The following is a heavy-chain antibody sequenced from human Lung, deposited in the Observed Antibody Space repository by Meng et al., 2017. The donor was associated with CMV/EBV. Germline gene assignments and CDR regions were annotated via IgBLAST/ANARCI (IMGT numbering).Heavy chain of an antibody. V-gene: IGHV1-2*06. J-gene: IGHJ6*04. CDR2: INSYGGGT. CDR1: VHSFIDYD. D-gene: IGHD5-18*01. Sequence: SXXVSXXASVHSFIDYDIHWVRRAPGQGLEWMGRINSYGGGTNYAQQFRGRVTMTRGTSTDRAYVELRRLTSDDTAVYYWARDGYLNGPNYYYYNGVDVWXIGTTVTVSS. CDR3: ARDGYLNGPNYYYYNGVDV.